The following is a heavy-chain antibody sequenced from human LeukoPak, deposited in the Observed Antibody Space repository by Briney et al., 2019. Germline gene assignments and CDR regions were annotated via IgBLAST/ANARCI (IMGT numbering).Heavy chain of an antibody. J-gene: IGHJ4*02. CDR2: ISYDGSNK. D-gene: IGHD3-22*01. CDR1: GFTFSSYA. CDR3: ARGITYYYDSSGYYEDD. Sequence: PGGSLRLSCAASGFTFSSYAMHWVRQAPGKGLEWVVLISYDGSNKYYADSVKGRFTISRDNSKNTLYLQMNSLRAEDTAVYYCARGITYYYDSSGYYEDDWGQGTLVTVSS. V-gene: IGHV3-30*04.